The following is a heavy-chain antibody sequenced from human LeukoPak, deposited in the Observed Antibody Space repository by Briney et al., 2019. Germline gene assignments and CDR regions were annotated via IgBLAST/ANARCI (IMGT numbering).Heavy chain of an antibody. J-gene: IGHJ4*02. CDR1: GFTFSSYG. CDR3: AKFKGQWLVLGIVDY. V-gene: IGHV3-23*01. CDR2: ISGSGGST. D-gene: IGHD6-19*01. Sequence: GGSLRLSCAASGFTFSSYGMHWVRQAPGKGLEWVSAISGSGGSTYYADSVKGRFTISRDNSKNTLYPQMNSLRAEDTAVYYCAKFKGQWLVLGIVDYWGQGTLVTVSS.